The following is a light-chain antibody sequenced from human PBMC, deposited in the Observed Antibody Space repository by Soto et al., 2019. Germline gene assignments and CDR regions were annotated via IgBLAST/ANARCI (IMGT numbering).Light chain of an antibody. Sequence: EVVLTQSPVTLSLSQGERATLSCRASQSFRGLLAWYQQKPGQAPRLLIYHAYNRATGIPPRFSGSGSGTDFTLTISSLEPEDSAVYYCQQRHMSPITFGQGTRLEIK. CDR3: QQRHMSPIT. CDR1: QSFRGL. V-gene: IGKV3-11*01. J-gene: IGKJ5*01. CDR2: HAY.